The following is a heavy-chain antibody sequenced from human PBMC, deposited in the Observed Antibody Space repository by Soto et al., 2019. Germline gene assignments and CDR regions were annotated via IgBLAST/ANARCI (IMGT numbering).Heavy chain of an antibody. CDR2: IYYSGSA. J-gene: IGHJ6*02. CDR1: GDSVTSVSDY. Sequence: SESLSLTCTVSGDSVTSVSDYWSWIRHPPGKGLEWIGYIYYSGSADYNPSLGSRVTISIDTSKNQFSLKLTSVTAADTAVYYCARGVGFGYYYYHMDLWGQGTTVTVSS. CDR3: ARGVGFGYYYYHMDL. D-gene: IGHD3-10*01. V-gene: IGHV4-61*01.